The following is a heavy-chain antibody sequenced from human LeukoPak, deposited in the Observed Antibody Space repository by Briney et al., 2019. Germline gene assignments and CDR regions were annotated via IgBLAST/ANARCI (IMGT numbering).Heavy chain of an antibody. J-gene: IGHJ4*02. CDR2: INHSGST. V-gene: IGHV4-34*01. Sequence: SETLSLTCAVYGGSFSGYYWSWIRQPPGKGLEWIGEINHSGSTNYNPSLKSRVTISVDTSKNQFSLRLSSVTAADTAVYYCARDGRGVIDYWGQGTLVTVSS. CDR1: GGSFSGYY. CDR3: ARDGRGVIDY. D-gene: IGHD3-10*01.